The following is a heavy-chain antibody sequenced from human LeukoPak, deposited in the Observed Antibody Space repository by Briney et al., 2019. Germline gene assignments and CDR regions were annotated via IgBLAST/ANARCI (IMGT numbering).Heavy chain of an antibody. J-gene: IGHJ4*02. D-gene: IGHD5-12*01. V-gene: IGHV4-31*03. CDR1: GGSISSGGYY. CDR2: IYYSGST. Sequence: SETLSLTCTVSGGSISSGGYYWSWIRQHPGKGLEWIGYIYYSGSTYYNPSLKSRVTISVDTSKNQFSLKLGSATAADTAVYYCARGRGYSGYGGIDYWGQGTLVTVSS. CDR3: ARGRGYSGYGGIDY.